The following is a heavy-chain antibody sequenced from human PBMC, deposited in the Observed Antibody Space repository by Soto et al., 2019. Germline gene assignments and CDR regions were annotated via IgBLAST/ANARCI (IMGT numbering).Heavy chain of an antibody. V-gene: IGHV3-30-3*01. CDR3: ARDQVPAASDYYYYYYGMDV. D-gene: IGHD2-2*01. CDR2: ISYDGSNK. Sequence: GGSLRLSCAASGFTFSSYAMHWVRQAPGKGLEWVAVISYDGSNKYYADSVKGRFTISRDNSKNTLYLQMNSLRAEDTAVYYCARDQVPAASDYYYYYYGMDVWGQGTTVTVSS. CDR1: GFTFSSYA. J-gene: IGHJ6*02.